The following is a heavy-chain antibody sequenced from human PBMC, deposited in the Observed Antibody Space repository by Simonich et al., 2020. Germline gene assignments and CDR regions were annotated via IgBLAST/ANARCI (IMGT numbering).Heavy chain of an antibody. J-gene: IGHJ4*02. Sequence: QVQLVQSGAEVKKPGASVKVSCKASGTTFTSYDINWVRQATGQGIEWMGWMNPNSGNTGYAQKFQGRVTITRNTAISTAYMELSSLKSEDTAVYSCARGIGSSWYFDYWGQGTLVTVSS. CDR2: MNPNSGNT. D-gene: IGHD6-13*01. CDR3: ARGIGSSWYFDY. V-gene: IGHV1-8*03. CDR1: GTTFTSYD.